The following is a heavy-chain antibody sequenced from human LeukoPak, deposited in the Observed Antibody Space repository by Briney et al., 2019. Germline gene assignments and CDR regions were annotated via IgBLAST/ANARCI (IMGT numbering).Heavy chain of an antibody. J-gene: IGHJ4*02. D-gene: IGHD3-22*01. CDR2: ISGSGGST. V-gene: IGHV3-23*01. CDR3: AKPPHYDSSGYYPS. Sequence: TGGSLRLSCAASGFTFSSYAMSWVRQAPGKGLEWVSAISGSGGSTYYADSVKGRFTISRDNSKNTLYLQMNSLRAEDTAVYYCAKPPHYDSSGYYPSWGQGTLVTVSS. CDR1: GFTFSSYA.